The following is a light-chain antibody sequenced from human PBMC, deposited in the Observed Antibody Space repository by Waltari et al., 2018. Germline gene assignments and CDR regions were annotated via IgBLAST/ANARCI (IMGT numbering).Light chain of an antibody. CDR3: QQYSGWPPYT. CDR2: GAS. CDR1: QSVSDK. V-gene: IGKV3-15*01. Sequence: ETVMTQSPATLSLSPGERATLSCRASQSVSDKLAWYQQKPGQAPRLLIYGASTRATGIPGRFSGSGSGTQFTLTISSLQSEDFAVYYCQQYSGWPPYTFGQGTNLEIK. J-gene: IGKJ2*01.